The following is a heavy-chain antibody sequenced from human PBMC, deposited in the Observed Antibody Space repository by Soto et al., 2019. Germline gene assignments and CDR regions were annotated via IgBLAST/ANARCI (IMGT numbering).Heavy chain of an antibody. V-gene: IGHV3-23*01. D-gene: IGHD6-13*01. CDR3: ARVPGIAAARGAYYFDY. Sequence: GGSLRLSCAASGFTFSSYAMSWVRQAPGKGLEWVSAISGSGGSTYYADSVKGRFTISRDNSKNTLYLQMNSLRAEDTAVYYCARVPGIAAARGAYYFDYWGQGTLVTVSS. J-gene: IGHJ4*02. CDR1: GFTFSSYA. CDR2: ISGSGGST.